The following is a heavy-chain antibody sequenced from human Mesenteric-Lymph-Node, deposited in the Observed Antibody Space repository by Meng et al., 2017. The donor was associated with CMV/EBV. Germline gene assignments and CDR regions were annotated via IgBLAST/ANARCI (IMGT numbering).Heavy chain of an antibody. V-gene: IGHV2-5*02. CDR3: AHSSGIAEAGPFYFDY. D-gene: IGHD6-13*01. CDR1: GFSLSTSGVG. Sequence: QITLKESGPTLVKPTQTLTLTCTFSGFSLSTSGVGVGWIRQPPGKALEWLALIYWDDDKRYSPSLKSRLTITKDTSKNQVVLTMTNMDPVDTATYYCAHSSGIAEAGPFYFDYWGQGTLVTVSS. CDR2: IYWDDDK. J-gene: IGHJ4*02.